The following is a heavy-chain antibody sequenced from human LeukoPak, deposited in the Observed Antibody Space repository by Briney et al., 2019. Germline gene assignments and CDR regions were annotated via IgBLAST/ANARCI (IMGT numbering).Heavy chain of an antibody. V-gene: IGHV3-9*01. CDR3: AKALETPSSWFDP. CDR1: GFTFYDYA. J-gene: IGHJ5*02. CDR2: ISWNSGSI. Sequence: GGSLRLSCAASGFTFYDYAMHWVRQAPGKGLEGVSGISWNSGSIDYADSVKGRFTISRDNAKTSLYLQMNSLRAEDTALYYCAKALETPSSWFDPWGQGTLVTVSS.